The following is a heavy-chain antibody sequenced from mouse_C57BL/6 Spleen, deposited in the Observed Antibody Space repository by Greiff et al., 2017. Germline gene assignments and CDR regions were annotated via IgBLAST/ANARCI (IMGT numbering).Heavy chain of an antibody. CDR3: ARGITSVVADDLDY. CDR2: ISSGGSYT. J-gene: IGHJ2*01. CDR1: GFTFSSYG. V-gene: IGHV5-6*01. D-gene: IGHD1-1*01. Sequence: EVMLVESGGDLVKPGGSLKLSCAASGFTFSSYGMSWVRQTPDKRLEWVATISSGGSYTYYPHSVKGRFTISRDNAKNTLYLQMSSLKSEDTAMYYCARGITSVVADDLDYWGQGTTLTVSS.